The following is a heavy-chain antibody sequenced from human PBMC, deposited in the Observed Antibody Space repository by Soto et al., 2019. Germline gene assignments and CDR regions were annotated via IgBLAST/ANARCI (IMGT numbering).Heavy chain of an antibody. D-gene: IGHD3-10*02. CDR1: GFTFDYYA. CDR2: ISWNSGSI. J-gene: IGHJ3*02. V-gene: IGHV3-9*01. CDR3: AKVDGYNVLGAFDI. Sequence: GGSLRLSCAASGFTFDYYAMHWVRQAPGKGLEWVSGISWNSGSIGYADSVKGRFTISRDNAKNSLYLQMNSLRAEDTALYYCAKVDGYNVLGAFDIWGQGTMVTVSS.